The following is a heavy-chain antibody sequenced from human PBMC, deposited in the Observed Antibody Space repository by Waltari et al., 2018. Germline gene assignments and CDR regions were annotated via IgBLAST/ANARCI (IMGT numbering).Heavy chain of an antibody. V-gene: IGHV4-34*02. CDR1: GGSFSGYF. Sequence: QVQLQQWGAGLLKPSETLSLTCAVDGGSFSGYFWSWIRQPPGKGLEWMGEINHSGSTNYNPSLYSRVTISVDTSHRQFSLKLSSVTAADTAVYYCAGSYSNYINRIFSATWPWGQGTLVTVST. J-gene: IGHJ4*02. CDR2: INHSGST. CDR3: AGSYSNYINRIFSATWP. D-gene: IGHD4-4*01.